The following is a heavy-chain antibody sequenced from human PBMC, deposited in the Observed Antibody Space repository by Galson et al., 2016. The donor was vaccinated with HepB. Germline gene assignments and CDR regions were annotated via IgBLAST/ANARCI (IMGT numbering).Heavy chain of an antibody. Sequence: ETLSLTCAVSGGSISSSNWWNWVRQPPGKGLEWIGEIYHSGRTTYNPSLKSRVTISVDKAKNHFSLRLGSVTAADTAVYYCARDHSAAMITEAFDIWGQGTMVTVSS. J-gene: IGHJ3*02. D-gene: IGHD5-12*01. V-gene: IGHV4-4*02. CDR1: GGSISSSNW. CDR3: ARDHSAAMITEAFDI. CDR2: IYHSGRT.